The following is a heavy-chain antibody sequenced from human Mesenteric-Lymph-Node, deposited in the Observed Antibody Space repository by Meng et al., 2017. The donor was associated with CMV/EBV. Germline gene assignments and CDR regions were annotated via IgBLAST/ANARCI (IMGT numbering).Heavy chain of an antibody. V-gene: IGHV3-11*04. D-gene: IGHD6-13*01. CDR1: GFTFSDYY. Sequence: GESLKISCAVSGFTFSDYYMSWIRQAPGKGLEWVSYISSSGNTIYYADSVKGRFTISRDNARNSLYLQMNSLRAEDTAVYYCAKPIAAAGSGIDYWGQGTLVTVSS. CDR3: AKPIAAAGSGIDY. J-gene: IGHJ4*02. CDR2: ISSSGNTI.